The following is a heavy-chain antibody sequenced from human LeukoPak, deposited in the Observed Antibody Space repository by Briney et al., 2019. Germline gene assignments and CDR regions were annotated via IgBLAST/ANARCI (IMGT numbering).Heavy chain of an antibody. CDR2: INPNSGGT. V-gene: IGHV1-2*06. J-gene: IGHJ4*02. D-gene: IGHD2-2*01. CDR3: AREYCSSISCFKFFDD. Sequence: ASVKVSCKASGYTFTGYYMHWVRQAPGQGLEWLGRINPNSGGTNYAQKFQGRVTMTRDTSINTAYMELSRLRSDDTAVYYCAREYCSSISCFKFFDDWGQGTLVTVSS. CDR1: GYTFTGYY.